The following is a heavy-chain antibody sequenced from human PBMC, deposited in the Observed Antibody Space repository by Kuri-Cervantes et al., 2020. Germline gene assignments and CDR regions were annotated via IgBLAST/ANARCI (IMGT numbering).Heavy chain of an antibody. CDR1: GYTFTSYY. D-gene: IGHD3-9*01. CDR2: ISAYNGNT. Sequence: ASVKVSCKASGYTFTSYYMHWVRQAPGQGLEWMGWISAYNGNTNYAQKLQGRVTMTTDTSTSTAYMELRSLRSDDTAVYYCARDTEDSLRYFDWLSTYYYYGMDVWGQGTTVTDSS. V-gene: IGHV1-18*04. CDR3: ARDTEDSLRYFDWLSTYYYYGMDV. J-gene: IGHJ6*02.